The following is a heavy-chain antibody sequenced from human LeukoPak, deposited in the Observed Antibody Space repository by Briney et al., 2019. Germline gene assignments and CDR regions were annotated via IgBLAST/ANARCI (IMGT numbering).Heavy chain of an antibody. J-gene: IGHJ4*02. CDR2: IYSSGHT. Sequence: PSETLSLTCTVSGGSIVGYYWSWIRQPPGKGLEWIAYIYSSGHTISNPSLQSRVTMSLDTSKNQFSLKLSSVTAADTAVYYCARAAHRRYSSHVDYWGQGTLVTVSS. D-gene: IGHD6-13*01. V-gene: IGHV4-59*12. CDR3: ARAAHRRYSSHVDY. CDR1: GGSIVGYY.